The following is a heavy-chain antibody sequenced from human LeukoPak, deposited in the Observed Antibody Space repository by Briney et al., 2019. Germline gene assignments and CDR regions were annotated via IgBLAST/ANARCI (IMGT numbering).Heavy chain of an antibody. CDR1: GFTFSSYA. Sequence: GGSLRLSCAASGFTFSSYAMHWVRQAPGKGLEWVAVISYDGSNKYYADSVKGRFTISRDNSKNTLYLRMNSLRAEDTAVYYCAREDAYYDSRAFDYWGQGTLVTVSS. D-gene: IGHD3-22*01. CDR2: ISYDGSNK. CDR3: AREDAYYDSRAFDY. V-gene: IGHV3-30-3*01. J-gene: IGHJ4*02.